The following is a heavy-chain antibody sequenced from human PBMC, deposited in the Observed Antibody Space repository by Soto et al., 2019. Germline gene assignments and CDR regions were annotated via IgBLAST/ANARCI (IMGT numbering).Heavy chain of an antibody. CDR1: GFTFSTHS. CDR3: VGEVGFQLIY. V-gene: IGHV3-48*01. J-gene: IGHJ4*02. Sequence: PGGSLRLSCAASGFTFSTHSMNWVRQAPGKGLEWISYITSSSVTMYADSVKGRFTISRDNAKNSLYLQMNSLRAEDTAVYFCVGEVGFQLIYCGQGTLVTVSS. D-gene: IGHD2-2*01. CDR2: ITSSSVTM.